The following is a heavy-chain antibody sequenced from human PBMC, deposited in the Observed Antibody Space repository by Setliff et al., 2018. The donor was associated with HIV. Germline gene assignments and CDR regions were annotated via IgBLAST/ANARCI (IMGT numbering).Heavy chain of an antibody. J-gene: IGHJ5*02. V-gene: IGHV6-1*01. Sequence: SQTLSLTCATSGGNVSSNSAAWNWIRQSPSRGLEWLGRTYYRSKWFNEYAMSVKSRIIIYPDTSKNHFSLQLKSVTSDDTAVYFCARSDVGWFDPWGQGTLVTVSS. CDR3: ARSDVGWFDP. CDR2: TYYRSKWFN. CDR1: GGNVSSNSAA.